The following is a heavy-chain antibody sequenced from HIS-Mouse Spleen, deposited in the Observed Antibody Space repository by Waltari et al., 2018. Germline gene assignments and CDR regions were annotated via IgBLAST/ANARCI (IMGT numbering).Heavy chain of an antibody. CDR2: ISYDGSNK. CDR1: GFTFSSYS. CDR3: ARVNGIAVAGTDAFDI. Sequence: VQLVESGGGLVQPGGSLRLSCAASGFTFSSYSMNWVRQAPGKGLEWVAVISYDGSNKYYADSVKGRFTISRDNSKNTLYLQMNSLRAEDTAVYYCARVNGIAVAGTDAFDIWGQGTMVTVSS. J-gene: IGHJ3*02. D-gene: IGHD6-19*01. V-gene: IGHV3-30*03.